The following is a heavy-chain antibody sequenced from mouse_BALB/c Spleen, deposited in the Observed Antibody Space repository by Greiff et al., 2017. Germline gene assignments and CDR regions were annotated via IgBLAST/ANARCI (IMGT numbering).Heavy chain of an antibody. J-gene: IGHJ1*01. D-gene: IGHD1-2*01. CDR1: GYSFTDYN. Sequence: VQLQQSGPELVTPGASVTVSCKASGYSFTDYNMYWVKQRHGKSLEWIGYIDPYNGGTSYNQKFTGKATLTVDKSSSTAFMHINSLTSEDSAVYYCASTLLRGYGYFDGWGAGTTVTVSS. CDR2: IDPYNGGT. V-gene: IGHV1S135*01. CDR3: ASTLLRGYGYFDG.